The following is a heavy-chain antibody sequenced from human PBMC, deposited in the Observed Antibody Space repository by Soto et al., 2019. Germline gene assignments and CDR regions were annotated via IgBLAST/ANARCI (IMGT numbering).Heavy chain of an antibody. J-gene: IGHJ4*02. Sequence: QVQLVQSGAEVKKPGSSVTVSCKASGGTFSSYSSNWVRHAPGQGLEWMGAIITTFGTATDAQKFQGRVTIPAAVSTSTAYMELSSLRSEERAVYSCARDGGRHSGGIDYWGQGTLVTVSS. CDR3: ARDGGRHSGGIDY. CDR2: IITTFGTA. D-gene: IGHD1-26*01. CDR1: GGTFSSYS. V-gene: IGHV1-69*01.